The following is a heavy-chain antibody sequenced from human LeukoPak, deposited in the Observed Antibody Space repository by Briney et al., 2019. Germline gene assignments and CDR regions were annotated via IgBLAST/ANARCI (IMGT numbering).Heavy chain of an antibody. V-gene: IGHV3-7*01. D-gene: IGHD3-3*01. Sequence: GGSLRLSCAASGFTFSSYWMSWVRQAPGKGLEWVANIKQDGSEKYYVDSVKGRFTISRGNAKNSLYLQMNSLRAEDTAVYYCARDPKASLYDFWSGSLFWGQGTLVTVSS. CDR3: ARDPKASLYDFWSGSLF. CDR1: GFTFSSYW. J-gene: IGHJ4*02. CDR2: IKQDGSEK.